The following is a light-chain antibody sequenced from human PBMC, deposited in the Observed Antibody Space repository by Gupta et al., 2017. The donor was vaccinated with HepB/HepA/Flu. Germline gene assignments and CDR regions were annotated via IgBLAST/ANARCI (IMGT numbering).Light chain of an antibody. CDR3: MQALQTPIT. Sequence: IVMTPSPLPLPVTPGEAASISCRSSQSLLHSNGYNYLDWYLQKPGQSPQLLIYLGSNRASGVPDRFSGSGSGTDFTLKISRVEAEDVGVYYCMQALQTPITFGQGTRLEIK. CDR1: QSLLHSNGYNY. J-gene: IGKJ5*01. V-gene: IGKV2-28*01. CDR2: LGS.